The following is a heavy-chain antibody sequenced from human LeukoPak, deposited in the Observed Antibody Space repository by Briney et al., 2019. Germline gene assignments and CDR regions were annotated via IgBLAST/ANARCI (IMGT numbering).Heavy chain of an antibody. CDR3: AKGPSYSSSSLFDY. Sequence: GGSLRLSCAASGFTFHDYAMHWVRQALGKGLEWVSGISWNGGTIDYADSVKGRFTISSDNAKNSLYLQMNRLRPEDMALYYCAKGPSYSSSSLFDYWGQGILVAVSS. J-gene: IGHJ4*02. V-gene: IGHV3-9*03. D-gene: IGHD6-6*01. CDR2: ISWNGGTI. CDR1: GFTFHDYA.